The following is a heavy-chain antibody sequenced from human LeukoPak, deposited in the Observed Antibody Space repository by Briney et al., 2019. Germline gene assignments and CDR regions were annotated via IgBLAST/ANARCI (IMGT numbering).Heavy chain of an antibody. V-gene: IGHV3-7*04. CDR3: ARGTIAAAGYYYFDY. CDR1: GFTFSSHW. Sequence: GGSLRLSCAASGFTFSSHWMSWVRQAPGKGLEWVAHIKQDGSEKYYVDSVKGRFTISRDNAKNSLYLQMNSLRAEDTAVYYCARGTIAAAGYYYFDYWGQGTQVTVSS. D-gene: IGHD6-13*01. J-gene: IGHJ4*02. CDR2: IKQDGSEK.